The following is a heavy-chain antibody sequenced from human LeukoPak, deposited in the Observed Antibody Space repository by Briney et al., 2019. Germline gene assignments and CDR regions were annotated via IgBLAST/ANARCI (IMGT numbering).Heavy chain of an antibody. Sequence: PGGSLSLXCAASGFTFSSYAMSWVRQAPGKVLEWVSAISGSGGSTYYADSVKGRLTISRDNSKNTLYLQMNSLRAEDTAVYYCAKVSGWDDYWGQGTLVTVSS. CDR3: AKVSGWDDY. D-gene: IGHD6-19*01. CDR1: GFTFSSYA. V-gene: IGHV3-23*01. CDR2: ISGSGGST. J-gene: IGHJ4*02.